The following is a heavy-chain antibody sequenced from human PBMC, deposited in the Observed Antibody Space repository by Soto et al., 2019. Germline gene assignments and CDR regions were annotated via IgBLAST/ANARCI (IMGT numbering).Heavy chain of an antibody. CDR2: IHFSGDT. CDR3: ARGADGYKLGNY. Sequence: QVQLQESGPGLVEPSQTLSLTCTVSGGSISGGGFYWSWIRQHPGKGLEWIGYIHFSGDTYYNPSRPSRVTISVDTSKNQCPLKLTSLTAADTAVYFCARGADGYKLGNYWGQGTLVTVSS. J-gene: IGHJ4*02. V-gene: IGHV4-31*03. CDR1: GGSISGGGFY. D-gene: IGHD5-12*01.